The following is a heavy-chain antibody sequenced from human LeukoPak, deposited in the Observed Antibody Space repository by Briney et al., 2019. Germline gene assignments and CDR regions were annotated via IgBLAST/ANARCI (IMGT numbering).Heavy chain of an antibody. CDR1: GGSINGYY. CDR3: ARVASRSISSRCFDH. Sequence: SETLSITCTVYGGSINGYYWNWIQQPPGKALDWIGFIYSSGTTNYNPSLKSRVTISLDTSNKQFSLRLTSVTAADTAVYFCARVASRSISSRCFDHWGQGTLVTVSS. J-gene: IGHJ4*02. V-gene: IGHV4-4*08. D-gene: IGHD6-6*01. CDR2: IYSSGTT.